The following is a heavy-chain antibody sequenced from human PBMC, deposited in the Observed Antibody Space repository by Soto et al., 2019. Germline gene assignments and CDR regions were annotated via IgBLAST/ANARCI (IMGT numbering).Heavy chain of an antibody. V-gene: IGHV4-59*12. CDR2: IYYNGSA. Sequence: SETLSLTCTVSGASLSLLYWSWVRQPPGKGLEWIGYIYYNGSATYNPSFRSRVTIAIDTSKSQFSLRLTSVTAADTDVYYCARDLRGYSRYDYLDYWGQGIPVTVSS. D-gene: IGHD5-12*01. J-gene: IGHJ4*02. CDR3: ARDLRGYSRYDYLDY. CDR1: GASLSLLY.